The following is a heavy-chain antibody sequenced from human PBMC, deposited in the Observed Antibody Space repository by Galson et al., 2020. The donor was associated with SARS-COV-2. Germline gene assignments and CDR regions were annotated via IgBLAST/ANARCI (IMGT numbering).Heavy chain of an antibody. Sequence: ASETLSLTCTVSGGSISSSSYYWGWIRQPPGKGLEWIGSIYYSGSTYYNPSLKSRVTISVDTSQNQFSLKLSSVTAADTAVYYCACPRGPHYDILTGLTSRGYYYGMDVWGQGTTVTVSS. D-gene: IGHD3-9*01. J-gene: IGHJ6*02. V-gene: IGHV4-39*01. CDR2: IYYSGST. CDR3: ACPRGPHYDILTGLTSRGYYYGMDV. CDR1: GGSISSSSYY.